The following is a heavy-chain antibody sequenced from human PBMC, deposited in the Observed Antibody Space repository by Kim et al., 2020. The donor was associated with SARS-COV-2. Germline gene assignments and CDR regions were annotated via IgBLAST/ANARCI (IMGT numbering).Heavy chain of an antibody. CDR1: GYTFTSYA. J-gene: IGHJ6*02. CDR3: ARDKGRYYDILTGYYEPVFSYGMDV. CDR2: INAGNGNT. Sequence: ASVKVSCKASGYTFTSYAMHWVRQAPGQRLEWMGWINAGNGNTKYSQKFQGRVTITRDTSASTAYMELSSLRSEDTAVYYCARDKGRYYDILTGYYEPVFSYGMDVWGQGTTVTVSS. D-gene: IGHD3-9*01. V-gene: IGHV1-3*01.